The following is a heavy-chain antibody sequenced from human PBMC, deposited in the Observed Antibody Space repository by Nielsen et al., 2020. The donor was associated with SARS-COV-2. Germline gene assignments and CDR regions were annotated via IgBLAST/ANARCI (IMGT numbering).Heavy chain of an antibody. CDR1: GASMSSGDYH. CDR3: ARVLYRPRGHMDV. Sequence: SETLSLTCSVSGASMSSGDYHWSWIRQPPGKGLEWLAFISYSGITYYNPSLKSRLTISQDTSKHQFYLKVTSVTAADTAVYYCARVLYRPRGHMDVWGQGTTVTVSS. D-gene: IGHD3-10*01. V-gene: IGHV4-30-4*01. J-gene: IGHJ6*02. CDR2: ISYSGIT.